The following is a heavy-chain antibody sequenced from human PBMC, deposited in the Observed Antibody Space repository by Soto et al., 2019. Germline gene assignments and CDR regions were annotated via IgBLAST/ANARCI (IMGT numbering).Heavy chain of an antibody. CDR2: ISYDGSNK. D-gene: IGHD5-18*01. CDR3: AQSRQLWLLDY. J-gene: IGHJ4*02. V-gene: IGHV3-30-3*01. CDR1: GFTFSSYA. Sequence: GGSLRLSCAASGFTFSSYAMHWVRQAPGKGLEWVAVISYDGSNKYYADSVKGRFTISRDNSKNTLYLQMNSLRAEDTAVYYCAQSRQLWLLDYWGQGTLVTVSS.